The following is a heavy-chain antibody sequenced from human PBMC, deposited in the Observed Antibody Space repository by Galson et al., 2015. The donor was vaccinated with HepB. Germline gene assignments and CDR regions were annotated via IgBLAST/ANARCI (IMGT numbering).Heavy chain of an antibody. Sequence: SLRLSCAASGFTFSSYSMNWVRQAPGKGLEWVSYISSSSSTIYYADSVKGRFTISRDNAKNSLYLQMNSLRAEDTAVYYCARADGEQLWLPVYYFDYWGQGTLVTVSS. J-gene: IGHJ4*02. CDR3: ARADGEQLWLPVYYFDY. V-gene: IGHV3-48*01. CDR2: ISSSSSTI. D-gene: IGHD5-18*01. CDR1: GFTFSSYS.